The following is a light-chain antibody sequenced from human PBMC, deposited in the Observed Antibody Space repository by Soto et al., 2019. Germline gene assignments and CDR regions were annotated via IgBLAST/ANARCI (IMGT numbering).Light chain of an antibody. CDR1: SSNIGAGYA. Sequence: QSVLTQPPSVSGAPGQRVTISCTGSSSNIGAGYAVHWYQQLPGTAPKLLISDNNNRPSGVHDRFSGSKSGTSASLAITGLQAEDEDNDYCQSYYNSNDWDVVFGGGTKLTVL. V-gene: IGLV1-40*01. J-gene: IGLJ2*01. CDR3: QSYYNSNDWDVV. CDR2: DNN.